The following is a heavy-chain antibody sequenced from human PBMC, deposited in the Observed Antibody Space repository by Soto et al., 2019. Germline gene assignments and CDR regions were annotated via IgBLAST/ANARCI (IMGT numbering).Heavy chain of an antibody. V-gene: IGHV1-69*13. J-gene: IGHJ6*02. D-gene: IGHD5-12*01. CDR3: ARDSGYVDYYYGMDV. CDR1: GGTFSSYA. Sequence: ASVKVSCKASGGTFSSYAISWVRQAPGQGLEWMGGIIPIFGTANYAQKFQGRVTITADESTSTAYMELSSLRSEDTAVYYCARDSGYVDYYYGMDVWGQGTTVTVSS. CDR2: IIPIFGTA.